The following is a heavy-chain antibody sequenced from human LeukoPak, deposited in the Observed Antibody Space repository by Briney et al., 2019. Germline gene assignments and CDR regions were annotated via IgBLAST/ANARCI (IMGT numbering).Heavy chain of an antibody. CDR1: GGSISSYY. D-gene: IGHD5-18*01. V-gene: IGHV4-4*07. J-gene: IGHJ4*02. CDR2: IYTSGST. Sequence: SETLSLTCTVSGGSISSYYWNWIRQPAGKGLEWIGRIYTSGSTSYNSSLTSRVTMSVDTSKNQFSLKLSPVTAADTAVYYCARDVGGYSYGYSLDYWGQGTLVSVSS. CDR3: ARDVGGYSYGYSLDY.